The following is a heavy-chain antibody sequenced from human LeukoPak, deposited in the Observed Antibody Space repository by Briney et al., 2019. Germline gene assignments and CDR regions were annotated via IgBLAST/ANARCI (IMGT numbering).Heavy chain of an antibody. J-gene: IGHJ6*02. CDR2: INPNSGGT. CDR3: ANLGYCSSTSCYYYYGMDV. D-gene: IGHD2-2*01. Sequence: GASVKVSCKASGYTFTGYYMHWVRQAPGQGLEWMGWINPNSGGTNYAQKFQGRVTMTRDTSISTAYMELSRLRPDDTAVYYCANLGYCSSTSCYYYYGMDVWGQGTTVTVSS. V-gene: IGHV1-2*02. CDR1: GYTFTGYY.